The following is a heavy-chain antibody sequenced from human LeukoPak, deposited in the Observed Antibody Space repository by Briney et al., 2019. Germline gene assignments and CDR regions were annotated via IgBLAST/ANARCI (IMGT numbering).Heavy chain of an antibody. J-gene: IGHJ6*02. CDR3: AKANRAYYDLWSGQRQLDGMDV. CDR1: GFTFSSYA. V-gene: IGHV3-23*01. D-gene: IGHD3-3*01. Sequence: GGSLRLSCAASGFTFSSYAMSWVRQAPGKGLEWVSAISGSGGSTYYADSVKGRFTISRDNSKNTLYLQMNSLRAEDTAVYYCAKANRAYYDLWSGQRQLDGMDVWGQGTTVTVSS. CDR2: ISGSGGST.